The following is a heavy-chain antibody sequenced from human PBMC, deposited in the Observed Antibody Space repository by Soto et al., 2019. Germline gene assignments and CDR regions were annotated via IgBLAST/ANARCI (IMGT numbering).Heavy chain of an antibody. D-gene: IGHD6-19*01. Sequence: SQTLSLTCVISGDSVSSNSAAWNWIRQSPSRGLEWLGRTYYRSKWYNDYAVSVKSRITINPDTSKNQFSLQLNSVTPEDTAVYYCARSLRAVAGTFLNWFDPWGQRTLVTVSS. CDR3: ARSLRAVAGTFLNWFDP. CDR1: GDSVSSNSAA. V-gene: IGHV6-1*01. J-gene: IGHJ5*02. CDR2: TYYRSKWYN.